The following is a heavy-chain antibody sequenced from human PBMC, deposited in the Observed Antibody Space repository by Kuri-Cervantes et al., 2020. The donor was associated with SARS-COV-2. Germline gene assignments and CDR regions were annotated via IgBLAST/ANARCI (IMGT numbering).Heavy chain of an antibody. V-gene: IGHV3-74*01. CDR3: ASAYYYDSSGTDDAFDI. CDR2: INPDGSYT. CDR1: GFTFSGHW. D-gene: IGHD3-22*01. Sequence: GESLKISCAASGFTFSGHWIHWVRQAPGKGLVWVSRINPDGSYTNNADSVKGRFTLSRDNAKNMPFLQMNSLRAEDTAVYYCASAYYYDSSGTDDAFDIWGQGTMVTVSS. J-gene: IGHJ3*02.